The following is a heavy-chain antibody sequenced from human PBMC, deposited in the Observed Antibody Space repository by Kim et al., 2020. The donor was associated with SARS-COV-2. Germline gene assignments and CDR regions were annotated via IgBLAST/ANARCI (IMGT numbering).Heavy chain of an antibody. CDR3: ARLVVTGIVVVPAAN. CDR1: GGSISTPNNY. J-gene: IGHJ4*02. D-gene: IGHD2-2*01. CDR2: VYFRGST. Sequence: SETLSLTCTVSGGSISTPNNYWGWIRQPPGKGLEWIGTVYFRGSTYYTPSLKSRVTISVDTSKNHFSLNLTSVTAADTAIYYCARLVVTGIVVVPAANRGRGTLVTVSS. V-gene: IGHV4-39*02.